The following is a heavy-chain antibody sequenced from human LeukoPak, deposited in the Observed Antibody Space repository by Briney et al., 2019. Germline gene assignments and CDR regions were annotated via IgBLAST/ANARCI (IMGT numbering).Heavy chain of an antibody. Sequence: GGPLRLSCAASGFMFSSYAMSWVRQAPGKGLEWVSGISGSDGSTNYADSVKGRFTISRENSKNTLYLQMNSLRAEDTAVYYGAKDSAKKYDDYWGQGTLVTVSS. CDR3: AKDSAKKYDDY. CDR1: GFMFSSYA. CDR2: ISGSDGST. J-gene: IGHJ4*02. V-gene: IGHV3-23*01. D-gene: IGHD2/OR15-2a*01.